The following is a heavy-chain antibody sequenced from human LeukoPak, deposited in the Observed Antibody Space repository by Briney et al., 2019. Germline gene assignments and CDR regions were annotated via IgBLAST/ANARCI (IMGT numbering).Heavy chain of an antibody. V-gene: IGHV1-2*02. D-gene: IGHD2-2*01. Sequence: GASVKVSCKASGYTFTGYYMHWVRQAPGQGLEWMGWINPSSGGTSYAQKFQGRVTMTRDTSISTAYMELSRLRSDDAAVYYCARDRVVVVPAATRSSHYYYYGMDVWGQGTTVTVSS. CDR3: ARDRVVVVPAATRSSHYYYYGMDV. J-gene: IGHJ6*02. CDR1: GYTFTGYY. CDR2: INPSSGGT.